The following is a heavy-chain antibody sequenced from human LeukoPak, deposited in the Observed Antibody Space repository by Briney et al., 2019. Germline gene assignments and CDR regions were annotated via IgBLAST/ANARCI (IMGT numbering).Heavy chain of an antibody. Sequence: GGSLRLSCAASGFTFSSYSMNWVRQAPGKGLEWVSYISSSSSTIYYADSVKGRFTISRDNAKNSLYLQMNSLRAEDTAVYYCAREGGAAGTEYDYWGQGTLVTVSS. D-gene: IGHD6-13*01. CDR3: AREGGAAGTEYDY. J-gene: IGHJ4*02. V-gene: IGHV3-48*04. CDR2: ISSSSSTI. CDR1: GFTFSSYS.